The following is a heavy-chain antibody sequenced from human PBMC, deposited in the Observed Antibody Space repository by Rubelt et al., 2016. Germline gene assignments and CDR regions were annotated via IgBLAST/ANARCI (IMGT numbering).Heavy chain of an antibody. J-gene: IGHJ4*02. V-gene: IGHV2-5*01. CDR2: IYWNDDK. CDR3: AHLRGKYYFDY. Sequence: QITLKESGPTLVKPTQTLTLTCTFSGFSLSTSGVGVGWIRQPPGKALEWLALIYWNDDKRYSPSLKSRLTITKYTFKNQVVLTMTNMDPVDTATYYCAHLRGKYYFDYWGQGTLVTVSS. CDR1: GFSLSTSGVG. D-gene: IGHD3-10*01.